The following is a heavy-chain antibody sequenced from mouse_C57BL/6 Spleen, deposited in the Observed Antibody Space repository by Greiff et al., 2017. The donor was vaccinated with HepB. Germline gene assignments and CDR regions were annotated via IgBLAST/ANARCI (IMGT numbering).Heavy chain of an antibody. CDR2: IDPETGGT. J-gene: IGHJ2*01. V-gene: IGHV1-15*01. D-gene: IGHD2-4*01. CDR3: TRSGNDYDGYYFDY. CDR1: GYTFTDYE. Sequence: QVQLQQSGAELVRPGASVTLSCKASGYTFTDYEMHWVKQTPVHGLEWIGAIDPETGGTAYNQKFKGKAILTADKSSSTAYMELRSLTSEDSAVYYCTRSGNDYDGYYFDYWGQGTTLTVSS.